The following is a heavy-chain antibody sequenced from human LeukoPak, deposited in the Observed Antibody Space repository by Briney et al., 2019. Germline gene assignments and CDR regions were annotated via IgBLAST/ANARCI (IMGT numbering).Heavy chain of an antibody. CDR3: ARTGNYYGSGSSDY. Sequence: PSETLSLTCTVSGGSISSYYWSWIRQPPGKGLEWIGYIYHSGDTKYNPSLKSRVTITVDTSKNQFSLKLSSVTAADTAVYYCARTGNYYGSGSSDYWGQGTLVTVSS. CDR2: IYHSGDT. V-gene: IGHV4-4*08. J-gene: IGHJ4*02. D-gene: IGHD3-10*01. CDR1: GGSISSYY.